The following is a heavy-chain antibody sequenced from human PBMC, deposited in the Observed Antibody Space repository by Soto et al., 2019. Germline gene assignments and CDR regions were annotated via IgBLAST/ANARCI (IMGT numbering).Heavy chain of an antibody. V-gene: IGHV4-31*03. CDR3: ARSSVAGAGYFQH. Sequence: QVQLQESGPGLVKPSQTLSLTCTVSGGSVSGGVYYWNWIRQHPEKGLEWIGYIYYRGSTYYNPSLRMRVTISADTSKNQFSLKLSSVTVADTAVYYCARSSVAGAGYFQHWGQGTQVIVSS. CDR1: GGSVSGGVYY. D-gene: IGHD6-19*01. J-gene: IGHJ1*01. CDR2: IYYRGST.